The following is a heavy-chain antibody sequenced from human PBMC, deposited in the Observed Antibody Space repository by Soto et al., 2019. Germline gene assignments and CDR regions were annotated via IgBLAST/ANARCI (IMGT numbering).Heavy chain of an antibody. CDR2: ISYDGSNK. CDR1: GFTLSSYA. Sequence: GGSLRHSCAASGFTLSSYAMHWGRQAPGKGLGWVAVISYDGSNKYYADSVKGRFTISRDNSKNTLYLQMNSLRAEDTAVYYCARDLEGATDYYDGKDVWSQGTTVTVSS. D-gene: IGHD1-26*01. V-gene: IGHV3-30-3*01. J-gene: IGHJ6*02. CDR3: ARDLEGATDYYDGKDV.